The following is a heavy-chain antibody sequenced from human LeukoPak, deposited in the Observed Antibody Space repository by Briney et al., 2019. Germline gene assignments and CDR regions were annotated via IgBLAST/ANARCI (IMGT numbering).Heavy chain of an antibody. V-gene: IGHV3-7*01. J-gene: IGHJ4*02. D-gene: IGHD3-9*01. CDR1: GFTFSNYW. Sequence: GGSLRLSCAASGFTFSNYWMIWVRQAPGKGLEWVANIKQDGSEKYYVDSVKGRFTTSRDNAKNSLYLQMNSLRAEDTAVYYCAREPNYYDILTGYYFRYFDYWGQGTLVTVSS. CDR3: AREPNYYDILTGYYFRYFDY. CDR2: IKQDGSEK.